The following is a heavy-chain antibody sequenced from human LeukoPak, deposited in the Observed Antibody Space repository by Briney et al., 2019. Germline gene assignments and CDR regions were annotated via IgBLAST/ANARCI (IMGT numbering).Heavy chain of an antibody. CDR1: EFTISAFW. CDR3: VRALTGTEDF. CDR2: INRDGSTK. J-gene: IGHJ4*02. Sequence: EPGGSLRLSCAASEFTISAFWMSWVRQAPGKGLEWVANINRDGSTKFYLDSVKGRFTVSRDNAKNTLYLQMNSLRVEDMAVYYCVRALTGTEDFWGQGTLVTVSS. V-gene: IGHV3-7*01. D-gene: IGHD1-7*01.